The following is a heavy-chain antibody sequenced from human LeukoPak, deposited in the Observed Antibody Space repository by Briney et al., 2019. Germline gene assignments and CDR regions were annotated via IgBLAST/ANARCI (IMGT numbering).Heavy chain of an antibody. Sequence: PSETLSLTCTVSNGSISSSSYYWGWIRQPPGKGLEWIGSIYYSGTTYYNPSVKSRVTISVDTSKNQFSLKLSSVTAADTAVYYCARGRRDGYTLYYMDVWAKGTTVTISS. CDR2: IYYSGTT. CDR3: ARGRRDGYTLYYMDV. J-gene: IGHJ6*03. V-gene: IGHV4-39*01. D-gene: IGHD5-24*01. CDR1: NGSISSSSYY.